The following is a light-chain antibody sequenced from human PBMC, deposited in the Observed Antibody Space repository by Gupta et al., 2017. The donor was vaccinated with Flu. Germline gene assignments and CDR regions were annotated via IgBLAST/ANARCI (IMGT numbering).Light chain of an antibody. J-gene: IGKJ4*01. CDR2: AAS. CDR1: QSISSY. V-gene: IGKV1-39*01. CDR3: QLSDSTRIT. Sequence: PSSLSASVGDIVIITCRASQSISSYLNWYQQKPGKAPNLLIYAASRLQSGVPSRFSGSASGTDFTLTISMLHPEDFTTYHCQLSDSTRITFGGGSRLEIK.